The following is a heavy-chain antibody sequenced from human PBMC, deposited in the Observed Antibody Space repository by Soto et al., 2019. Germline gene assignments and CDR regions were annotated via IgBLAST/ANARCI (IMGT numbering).Heavy chain of an antibody. J-gene: IGHJ4*02. CDR1: GFTFSSYW. CDR3: ARDSSFYGDYLYYFDY. Sequence: LGGSLRLSCVASGFTFSSYWMSWVRQAPGKGLEWVANIKQDGSEKYYVDSVKGRFTISRDNAKNSLYLQRNSLRAEDTAVYYCARDSSFYGDYLYYFDYWGQGTLVTVSS. CDR2: IKQDGSEK. D-gene: IGHD4-17*01. V-gene: IGHV3-7*01.